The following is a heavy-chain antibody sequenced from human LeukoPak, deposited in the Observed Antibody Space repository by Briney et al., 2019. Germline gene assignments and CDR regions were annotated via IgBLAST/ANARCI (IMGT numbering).Heavy chain of an antibody. D-gene: IGHD3-16*01. CDR2: ISRDGSSA. Sequence: GGSLRLSCEASGFTLRSHYMHWVRQIPGEGLVWVSRISRDGSSAAYADSVKGRFTISRDSAKNTLYLEMNSLRGEDTAVYYCGRAAFGRNGMDVWGQGTTVTVSS. J-gene: IGHJ6*02. CDR1: GFTLRSHY. CDR3: GRAAFGRNGMDV. V-gene: IGHV3-74*03.